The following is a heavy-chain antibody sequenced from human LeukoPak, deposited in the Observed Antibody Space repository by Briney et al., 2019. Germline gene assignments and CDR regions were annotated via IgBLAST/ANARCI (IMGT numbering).Heavy chain of an antibody. D-gene: IGHD1-26*01. V-gene: IGHV4-59*08. J-gene: IGHJ2*01. CDR1: GDSISPYY. CDR3: ARHSRDLLPWYFDL. CDR2: IYHSGST. Sequence: PSETLSLTCAVSGDSISPYYWSWIRQPPGKGLEWIGYIYHSGSTNYKPSLKSRVTISVDTSKKQFSLRLSSVTAADTAVYYCARHSRDLLPWYFDLWGRGTLVTVST.